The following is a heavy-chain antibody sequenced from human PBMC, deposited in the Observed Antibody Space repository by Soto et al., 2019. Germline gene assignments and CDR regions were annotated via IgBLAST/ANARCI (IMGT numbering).Heavy chain of an antibody. V-gene: IGHV4-39*01. CDR2: IYYSGST. CDR1: GGSISSSSYY. Sequence: SETLSLTCTVSGGSISSSSYYWGWIRQPPGKGLEWIGSIYYSGSTYYNPSLKSRVTISVDTSKNQLSLKLSSVTAADTAVYYCARHQRSLHPNWNYGYNWFDPWGQVTLVTVSS. D-gene: IGHD1-7*01. J-gene: IGHJ5*02. CDR3: ARHQRSLHPNWNYGYNWFDP.